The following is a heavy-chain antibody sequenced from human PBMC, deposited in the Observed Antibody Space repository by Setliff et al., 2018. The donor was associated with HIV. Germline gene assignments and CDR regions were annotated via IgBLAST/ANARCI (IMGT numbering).Heavy chain of an antibody. Sequence: ASVKVSCKAPGYIFTNYYMHWVRQAPGQGLEWMGIINPSGGSTSYAQNFQGRVTITRDTSASTAYMDVTSLRSEDTAVYYCARSAYCSGGSCYSGAFDYWGQGTLVTVSS. J-gene: IGHJ4*02. CDR2: INPSGGST. D-gene: IGHD2-15*01. CDR1: GYIFTNYY. V-gene: IGHV1-46*01. CDR3: ARSAYCSGGSCYSGAFDY.